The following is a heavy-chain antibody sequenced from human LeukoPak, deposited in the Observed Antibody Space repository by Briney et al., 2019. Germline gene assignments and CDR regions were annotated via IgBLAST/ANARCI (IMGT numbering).Heavy chain of an antibody. CDR1: GFTFSSYA. D-gene: IGHD3-3*01. CDR3: ARSLEEGYYYYYMDV. CDR2: ISYDGSNK. Sequence: GGSLRLSCAASGFTFSSYAMHWVRQAPGKGLEWVAVISYDGSNKYYADSVKGRFTISRDNSKNTLYLQMNSLRAEDTAVYYCARSLEEGYYYYYMDVWGKGTAVTVSS. V-gene: IGHV3-30*04. J-gene: IGHJ6*03.